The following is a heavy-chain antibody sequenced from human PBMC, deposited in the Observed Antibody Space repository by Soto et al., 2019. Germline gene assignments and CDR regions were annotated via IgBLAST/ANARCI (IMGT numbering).Heavy chain of an antibody. V-gene: IGHV3-7*03. CDR2: IKQDGSQK. Sequence: VQLVESGGGLVQPGGSLKLSCVASGFTFSKFWMSWVRQAPGKGLEWVANIKQDGSQKYYVDSVKGRFTISRDNAKNSLYLQMHSLSAEDTAVYFCARVLLYSASGRGWFDPWGQGTLVTVSS. J-gene: IGHJ5*02. D-gene: IGHD3-10*02. CDR3: ARVLLYSASGRGWFDP. CDR1: GFTFSKFW.